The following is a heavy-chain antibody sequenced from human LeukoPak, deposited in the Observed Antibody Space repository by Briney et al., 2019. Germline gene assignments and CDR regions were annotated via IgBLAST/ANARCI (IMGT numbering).Heavy chain of an antibody. CDR1: GGSFSGYY. Sequence: SETLSLTCAVYGGSFSGYYWTWIRQTPEKGLEWIGEMNPSGSTNYNPSLKSRVTISVDTSKNQFSLELSSVTAADTAVFYCARGRQDVTMIVVVMTAVSYYLDVWGKGTTVTVS. V-gene: IGHV4-34*01. CDR2: MNPSGST. J-gene: IGHJ6*03. D-gene: IGHD3-22*01. CDR3: ARGRQDVTMIVVVMTAVSYYLDV.